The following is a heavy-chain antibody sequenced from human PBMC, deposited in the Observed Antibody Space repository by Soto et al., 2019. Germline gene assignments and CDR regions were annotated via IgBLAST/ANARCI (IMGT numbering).Heavy chain of an antibody. CDR2: IYSGGTT. CDR1: GFTVSTNY. J-gene: IGHJ4*02. D-gene: IGHD4-4*01. V-gene: IGHV3-53*01. Sequence: GGSLRLSCAASGFTVSTNYMNWVRQAPGRGLGWISIIYSGGTTSYADSVRGRFTISRDNSKNTLHLQMNSLRVEDTAVYYCVREVTGGAAYFDSWGQGTLVTVSS. CDR3: VREVTGGAAYFDS.